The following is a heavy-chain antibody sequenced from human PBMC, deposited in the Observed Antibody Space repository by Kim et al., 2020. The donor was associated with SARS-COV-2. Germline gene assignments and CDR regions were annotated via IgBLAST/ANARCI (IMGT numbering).Heavy chain of an antibody. Sequence: GGSLRLSCAASGFTFSNAWMSWVRQAPGKGLEWVGRIKSKTDGGTTDYAAPVKGRFTISRDDSKNTLYLQMNSLKTEDTAVYYCTTIPKGPYGDYAGGRAKIRLQDYWGHGTLVTVSS. CDR1: GFTFSNAW. D-gene: IGHD4-17*01. CDR3: TTIPKGPYGDYAGGRAKIRLQDY. CDR2: IKSKTDGGTT. V-gene: IGHV3-15*01. J-gene: IGHJ4*01.